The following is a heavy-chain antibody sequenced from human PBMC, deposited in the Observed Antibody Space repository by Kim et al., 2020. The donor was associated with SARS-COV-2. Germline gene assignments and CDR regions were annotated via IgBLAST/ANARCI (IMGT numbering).Heavy chain of an antibody. CDR2: INPNSGGT. CDR1: GYTFTGYY. Sequence: ASVKVSCKASGYTFTGYYMHWVRQAPGQGLEWMGWINPNSGGTNYAQKFQGRVTMTRDTSISTAYMELSRLRSDDTAVYYCARGLFGFAPGVGTPERWGQGTLVTVSS. V-gene: IGHV1-2*02. D-gene: IGHD3-10*02. J-gene: IGHJ4*02. CDR3: ARGLFGFAPGVGTPER.